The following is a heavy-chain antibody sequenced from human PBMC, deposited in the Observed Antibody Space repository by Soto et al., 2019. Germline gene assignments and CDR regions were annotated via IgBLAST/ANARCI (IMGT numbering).Heavy chain of an antibody. CDR2: IYPGDSDT. CDR3: ARHSRAIFGVVIPGAFDI. D-gene: IGHD3-3*01. CDR1: GYSFTSYW. V-gene: IGHV5-51*01. J-gene: IGHJ3*02. Sequence: RGESLKISCKGSGYSFTSYWIGWVRQMPGKGLEWMGIIYPGDSDTRYSPSFQGQVTISADKSISTAYLQWSSLKASDTAMYYCARHSRAIFGVVIPGAFDIWGQGTMVTVSS.